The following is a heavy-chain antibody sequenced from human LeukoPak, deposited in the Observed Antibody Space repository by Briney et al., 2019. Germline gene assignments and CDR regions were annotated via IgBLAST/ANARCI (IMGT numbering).Heavy chain of an antibody. D-gene: IGHD4-17*01. V-gene: IGHV4-59*01. CDR1: GGSISSYY. Sequence: SETLSLTCTVSGGSISSYYWSWLRQPPGKGLEWIGYIYYSGSTNYNPSLKSRVTISVDTSKNQFSLKLSSVTAADTAVYYCARDRDYGWFDPWGQGTLVTVSS. CDR2: IYYSGST. J-gene: IGHJ5*02. CDR3: ARDRDYGWFDP.